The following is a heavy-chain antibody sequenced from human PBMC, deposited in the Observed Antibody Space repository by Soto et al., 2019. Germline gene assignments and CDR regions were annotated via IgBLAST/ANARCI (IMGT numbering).Heavy chain of an antibody. CDR1: GFTFSNYT. J-gene: IGHJ4*01. CDR2: IRNNGGNT. V-gene: IGHV3-64*01. Sequence: EVQLVESGGGLVQPGGSLRLSCVASGFTFSNYTMHWVRQAPGKGLEYVSAIRNNGGNTFYANSVRGRFTISRDNSKNTLYLQMGSLRPEDMAVYYCARDFGKSTSWYGIXXIWXXGXXVTFSS. CDR3: ARDFGKSTSWYGIXXI. D-gene: IGHD6-13*01.